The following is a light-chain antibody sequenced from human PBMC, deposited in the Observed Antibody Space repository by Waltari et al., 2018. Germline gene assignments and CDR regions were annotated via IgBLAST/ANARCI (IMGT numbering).Light chain of an antibody. Sequence: SSELTQPSSVSVSPGPTARITCPGDLLPKKYTPWFQQKPGQAPVLVLYQDSARPSGIPERCSGSSSGTTVTLTISGAQVEDEADYYCYSTTDNNLGVFGPGTRVTVL. V-gene: IGLV3-27*01. CDR2: QDS. CDR1: LLPKKY. CDR3: YSTTDNNLGV. J-gene: IGLJ1*01.